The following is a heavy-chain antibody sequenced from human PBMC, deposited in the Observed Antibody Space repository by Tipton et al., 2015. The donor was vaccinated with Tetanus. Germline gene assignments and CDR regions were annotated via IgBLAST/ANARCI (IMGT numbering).Heavy chain of an antibody. D-gene: IGHD1-26*01. CDR2: VSHDGEVE. J-gene: IGHJ4*02. V-gene: IGHV3-30*03. CDR3: ARARWQSGGPYYFDY. CDR1: GFTFSNFG. Sequence: SLRLSCEASGFTFSNFGMHWVRQAPGKGPEWVAVVSHDGEVEFYADSVKGRLTVSRDNSGNTVYLQMDRLRFDDTAVYYCARARWQSGGPYYFDYWGQGIMVSVSS.